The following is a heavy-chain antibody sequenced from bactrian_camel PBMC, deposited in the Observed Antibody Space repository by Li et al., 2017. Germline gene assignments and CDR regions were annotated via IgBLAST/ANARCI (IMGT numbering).Heavy chain of an antibody. J-gene: IGHJ4*01. CDR3: AAVPPGWGTWDERY. Sequence: QVQLVESGGGLVQAGGSLRLSCTASGFTFSHNWMHWVRQAPGKGLEWVSTIYTYDGSTKSLDSVKGRFTISRDNANNVVYLEMNSLKPEDTALYYCAAVPPGWGTWDERYRGQGTQVTVS. CDR2: IYTYDGST. D-gene: IGHD5*01. CDR1: GFTFSHNW. V-gene: IGHV3S6*01.